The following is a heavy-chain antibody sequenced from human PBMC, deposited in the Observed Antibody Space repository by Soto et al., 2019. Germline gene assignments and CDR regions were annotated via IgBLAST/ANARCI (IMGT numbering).Heavy chain of an antibody. CDR3: ATRRTSHWFHY. J-gene: IGHJ4*02. Sequence: GACLRIYCRVCGYTFTDYWIGWMRQRPGKGLEWMGNIHSGDSNARYSPSFQGQVTISVDRSISTAYLQWSSLKASDTALYYCATRRTSHWFHYLGQRT. V-gene: IGHV5-51*01. CDR2: IHSGDSNA. CDR1: GYTFTDYW.